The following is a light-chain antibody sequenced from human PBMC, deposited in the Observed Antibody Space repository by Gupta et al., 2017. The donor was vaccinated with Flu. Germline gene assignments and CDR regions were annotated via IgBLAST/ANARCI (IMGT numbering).Light chain of an antibody. CDR3: GTWYNSRNDYV. J-gene: IGLJ1*01. V-gene: IGLV1-51*02. Sequence: QSVLTQPPSVSADPGQKVTISCSGSTSNIINNYVSWYQQPPGTAPKLLIYQNNKRPSGVPDRFSGSKYGTSATLGITGLQTGEEADYYCGTWYNSRNDYVLGTGTKVTVL. CDR1: TSNIINNY. CDR2: QNN.